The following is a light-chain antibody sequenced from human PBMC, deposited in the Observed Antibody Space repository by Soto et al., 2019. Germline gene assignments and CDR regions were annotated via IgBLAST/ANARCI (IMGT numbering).Light chain of an antibody. CDR3: QQRSNWPKN. Sequence: EIVLTQSPATLSLSPGERATLSCRASQSISSYLAWYQQKPGQAPRLLIYDASNRSTGIPARFSGSGSGTDFTLTIGSLEPEDFAVYYCQQRSNWPKNFSQGTKLEIK. CDR2: DAS. V-gene: IGKV3-11*01. CDR1: QSISSY. J-gene: IGKJ2*01.